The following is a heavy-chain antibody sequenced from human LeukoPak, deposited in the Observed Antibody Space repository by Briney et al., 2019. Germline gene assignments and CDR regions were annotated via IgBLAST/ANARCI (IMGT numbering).Heavy chain of an antibody. J-gene: IGHJ5*02. D-gene: IGHD4-17*01. Sequence: GGSLRLSCAASGFTFDDYGMSWVRQAPGKGLEWLSGINWNGGSTGYADSVKGRFTISRDNAKNSLYLQMNSLRAEDTALYHCARERHYGDYVGWFDPWGQGTLVTVSS. CDR3: ARERHYGDYVGWFDP. V-gene: IGHV3-20*01. CDR1: GFTFDDYG. CDR2: INWNGGST.